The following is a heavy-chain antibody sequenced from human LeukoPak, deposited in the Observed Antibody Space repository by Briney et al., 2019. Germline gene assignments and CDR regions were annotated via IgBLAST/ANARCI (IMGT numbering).Heavy chain of an antibody. CDR3: ARAPDYADYLDY. D-gene: IGHD4-17*01. CDR2: IIPILGIA. Sequence: SVKVSCKASGGTFSSYAISWVRQAPGQGLEWMGRIIPILGIANYAQKFQGRVTITADKSTSTAYMELSSLRSEDTAVYYCARAPDYADYLDYWGQGTLATVSS. CDR1: GGTFSSYA. V-gene: IGHV1-69*04. J-gene: IGHJ4*02.